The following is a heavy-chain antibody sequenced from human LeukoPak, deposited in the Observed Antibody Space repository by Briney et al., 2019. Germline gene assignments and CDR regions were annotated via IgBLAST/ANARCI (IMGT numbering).Heavy chain of an antibody. CDR2: IYYSGST. D-gene: IGHD1-26*01. CDR1: GGSISSGDYY. Sequence: SETLSLTCTVSGGSISSGDYYWSWVRQPPGTGLEWIGYIYYSGSTYYNPSLKSRVTISVDTSKNQFSLKLSSVTAADTAVYYCARVAIVGATSPDYWGQGTLVTVSS. J-gene: IGHJ4*02. CDR3: ARVAIVGATSPDY. V-gene: IGHV4-30-4*08.